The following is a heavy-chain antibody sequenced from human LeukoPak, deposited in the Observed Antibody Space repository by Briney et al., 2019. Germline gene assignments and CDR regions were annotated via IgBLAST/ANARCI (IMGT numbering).Heavy chain of an antibody. Sequence: TLSLTCAVSGGSISSDEYYWSWIRQHPGKGLEWIGYIHYSGSTYYNPSLKSRLTISVDTSKNQFSLKLSSVTAADTAVYYCARQRSYNWHFDLWGRGTLVTVSS. CDR3: ARQRSYNWHFDL. V-gene: IGHV4-31*11. J-gene: IGHJ2*01. CDR1: GGSISSDEYY. D-gene: IGHD3-10*01. CDR2: IHYSGST.